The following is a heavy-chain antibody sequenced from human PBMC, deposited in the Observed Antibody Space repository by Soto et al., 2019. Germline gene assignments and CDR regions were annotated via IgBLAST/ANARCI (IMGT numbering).Heavy chain of an antibody. J-gene: IGHJ6*02. D-gene: IGHD1-26*01. Sequence: QVQLVESGGGVVQPGRSLRLSCAASGFSFSNYALHWVRQAPGKGLEWVAAISYDASNKYSADSVKGRFTISRDNSKNTLYLQMNSLGADDTAVYYCARDRGSESYYYYGMDVWGQGTTVTVSS. CDR1: GFSFSNYA. V-gene: IGHV3-30-3*01. CDR3: ARDRGSESYYYYGMDV. CDR2: ISYDASNK.